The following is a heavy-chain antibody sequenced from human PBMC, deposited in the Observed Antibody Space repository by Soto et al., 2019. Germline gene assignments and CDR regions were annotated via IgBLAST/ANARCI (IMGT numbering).Heavy chain of an antibody. J-gene: IGHJ6*02. Sequence: SVKVSCKASGFTFTSSAVQWVRQARGQRLEWLGLIVVGSGNTNYAQKFQERVTITRDMSTSTAYMELSSLRSDDTAVYYCAATYYYDSSGYYYYYYGMDVWGQGTTVTVSS. CDR1: GFTFTSSA. CDR2: IVVGSGNT. V-gene: IGHV1-58*01. CDR3: AATYYYDSSGYYYYYYGMDV. D-gene: IGHD3-22*01.